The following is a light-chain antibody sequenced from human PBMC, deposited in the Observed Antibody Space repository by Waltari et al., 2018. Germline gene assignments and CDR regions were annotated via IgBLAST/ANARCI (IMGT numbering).Light chain of an antibody. CDR2: GAY. CDR1: QSVSRS. J-gene: IGKJ1*01. Sequence: EIVMTQSPATLSVSPGERATLSCRASQSVSRSLAWYQQKPGQAPRLLIYGAYVRATGIPAMFSGSGSGTEFTLTISSMQSEDFAIYYCQQYKGTFGQGTKVEIK. CDR3: QQYKGT. V-gene: IGKV3-15*01.